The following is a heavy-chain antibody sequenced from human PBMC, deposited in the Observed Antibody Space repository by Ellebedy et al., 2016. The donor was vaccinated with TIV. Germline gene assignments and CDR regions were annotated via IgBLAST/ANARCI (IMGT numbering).Heavy chain of an antibody. CDR2: FDPEDGET. V-gene: IGHV1-24*01. J-gene: IGHJ4*02. CDR3: ARDAGNYYDGFGPFDF. CDR1: GYTLTELS. Sequence: AASVKVSCKVSGYTLTELSMHWVRQAPGKGLEWMGGFDPEDGETIYAQKFQGRVTMTEDTSTDTAYMELSSLRSDDTAVDYCARDAGNYYDGFGPFDFWGQGTLVTVSS. D-gene: IGHD3-22*01.